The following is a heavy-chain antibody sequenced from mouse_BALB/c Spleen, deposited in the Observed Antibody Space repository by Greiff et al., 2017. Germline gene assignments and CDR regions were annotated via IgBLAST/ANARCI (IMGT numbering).Heavy chain of an antibody. V-gene: IGHV2-9*02. CDR1: GFSLTSYG. Sequence: VQLVESGPGLVAPSQSLSITCTVSGFSLTSYGVHWVRQPPGKGLEWLGVIWAGGSTNYNSALMSRLSISKDNSKSQVFLKMNSLQTDDTAMYYCARDGGNYPYYFDYWGQGTTLTVSS. CDR2: IWAGGST. J-gene: IGHJ2*01. D-gene: IGHD2-1*01. CDR3: ARDGGNYPYYFDY.